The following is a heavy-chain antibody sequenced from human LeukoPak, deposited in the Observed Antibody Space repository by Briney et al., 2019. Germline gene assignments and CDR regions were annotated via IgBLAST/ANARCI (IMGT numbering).Heavy chain of an antibody. CDR2: INHSGST. D-gene: IGHD3-10*01. CDR1: GGSFSGYY. CDR3: SGPIPMVRGAIRSLEDWFDP. J-gene: IGHJ5*02. V-gene: IGHV4-34*01. Sequence: SETLSLTCAVYGGSFSGYYWSWIRQTPGKGLEWIGEINHSGSTNYNPSLKSRVTIPVDTSKNQFSLKLSSVTAADRALYYGSGPIPMVRGAIRSLEDWFDPWGQGTLVTVSS.